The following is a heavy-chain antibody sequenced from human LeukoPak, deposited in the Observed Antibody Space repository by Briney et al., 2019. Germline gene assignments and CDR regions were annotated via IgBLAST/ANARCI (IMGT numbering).Heavy chain of an antibody. J-gene: IGHJ5*02. D-gene: IGHD5-18*01. Sequence: ASVKVSCKASGYTFTSYGISWVRQAPGQGLEWMGWISAYNGNTNYAQKLQGRVTMTTNTSTSTAYMELRSLRPDDTAVYYCARHTAMGMRAWFDPWGQGTLVTVSS. CDR1: GYTFTSYG. V-gene: IGHV1-18*01. CDR2: ISAYNGNT. CDR3: ARHTAMGMRAWFDP.